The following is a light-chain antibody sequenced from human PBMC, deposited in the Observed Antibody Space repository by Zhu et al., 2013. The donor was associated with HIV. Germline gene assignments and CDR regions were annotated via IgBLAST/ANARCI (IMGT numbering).Light chain of an antibody. CDR3: QQYNTYSRT. CDR2: QAS. Sequence: DIQMTQSPSTLSASVGDRVTITCRASETINNWLAWYQQKPGKAPKLLIYQASSLESGVPSRFSGSGSGTEFTLTISSLQPEDFATFYXQQYNTYSRTFGQGTKLEIK. V-gene: IGKV1-5*03. J-gene: IGKJ2*01. CDR1: ETINNW.